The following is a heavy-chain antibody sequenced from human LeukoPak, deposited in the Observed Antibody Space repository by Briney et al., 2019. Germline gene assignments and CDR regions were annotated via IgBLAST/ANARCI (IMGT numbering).Heavy chain of an antibody. D-gene: IGHD1-14*01. CDR2: ISSGSTYI. Sequence: GGSLRLSCAASGFSFSTYYVNWVRQAPGKGLEWVACISSGSTYIFHADSVRGRFAVSRDNAKNSLYMQMNSLRADDTAVYYCVRENHGSFDYWGRGSLVTVSS. CDR3: VRENHGSFDY. V-gene: IGHV3-21*01. CDR1: GFSFSTYY. J-gene: IGHJ4*02.